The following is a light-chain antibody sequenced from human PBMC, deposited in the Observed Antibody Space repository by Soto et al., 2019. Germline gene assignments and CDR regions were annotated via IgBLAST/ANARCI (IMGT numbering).Light chain of an antibody. V-gene: IGLV1-40*01. CDR3: QSYASRLRGPVV. CDR2: GNS. J-gene: IGLJ2*01. Sequence: QSVLTQPPSVSGAPGQRVTISCTGSSSNIGAGYDVHWYQQLPGTAPKLLIYGNSNRPSGVPDRFSGSKSGTSASLAITGLQPEDEADYYCQSYASRLRGPVVFGGGTKLTVL. CDR1: SSNIGAGYD.